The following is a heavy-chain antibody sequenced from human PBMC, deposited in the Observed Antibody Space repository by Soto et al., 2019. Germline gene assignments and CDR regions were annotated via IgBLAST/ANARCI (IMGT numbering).Heavy chain of an antibody. J-gene: IGHJ6*02. CDR3: ARESYGSRWPSGMDV. CDR2: IYPGDSDT. CDR1: GYSFTSYW. V-gene: IGHV5-51*01. D-gene: IGHD6-13*01. Sequence: PGESLKISCKGSGYSFTSYWIGWVRQMPGKGLEWMGIIYPGDSDTRYSPSFQGQVTISADKSISTAYLQWSSLKASDTAMYYCARESYGSRWPSGMDVWGQGTTVTVSS.